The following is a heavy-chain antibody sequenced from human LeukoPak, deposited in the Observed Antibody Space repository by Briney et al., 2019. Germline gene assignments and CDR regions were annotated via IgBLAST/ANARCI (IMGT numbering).Heavy chain of an antibody. CDR1: GFTFSSYS. D-gene: IGHD1-26*01. CDR2: ISSSSSYI. J-gene: IGHJ4*02. Sequence: GGSLRLSCAASGFTFSSYSMNWVRQAPGKGLEWVSSISSSSSYIYYADSVKGRFTISRDNAKNSLYLQMNSLRAEDTAVYYCARDQWELRGVQTYYFDYWGQGTLVTVSS. CDR3: ARDQWELRGVQTYYFDY. V-gene: IGHV3-21*01.